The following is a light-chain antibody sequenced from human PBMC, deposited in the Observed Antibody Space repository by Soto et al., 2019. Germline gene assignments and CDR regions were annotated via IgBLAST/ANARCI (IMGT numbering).Light chain of an antibody. Sequence: EIVMTQPPATLSFSPGERATLSCRASQSVNINLAWYQQKPGQAPRLLIFGASSRANGIPARFSGSGSGTEFTLTISNLQTEDFAVYYCQQYNKWPRTFGQGTKVDIK. CDR3: QQYNKWPRT. CDR2: GAS. J-gene: IGKJ1*01. CDR1: QSVNIN. V-gene: IGKV3-15*01.